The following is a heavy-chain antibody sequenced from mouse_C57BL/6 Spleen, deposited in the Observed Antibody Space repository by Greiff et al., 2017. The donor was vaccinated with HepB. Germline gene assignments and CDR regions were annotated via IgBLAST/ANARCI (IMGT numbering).Heavy chain of an antibody. J-gene: IGHJ2*01. Sequence: DVQLQESGPGLVKPSQSLSLTCSVTGYSITSGYYWNWIRQFPGNKLEWMGYISYDGSNNYNPSLKNRISITRDTSKNQFFLKLNSVTTEDTATYYCARGDGYPDYWGQGTTLTVSS. D-gene: IGHD2-3*01. CDR1: GYSITSGYY. CDR3: ARGDGYPDY. CDR2: ISYDGSN. V-gene: IGHV3-6*01.